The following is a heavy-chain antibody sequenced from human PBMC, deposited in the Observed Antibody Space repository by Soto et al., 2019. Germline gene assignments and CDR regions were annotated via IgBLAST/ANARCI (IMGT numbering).Heavy chain of an antibody. V-gene: IGHV4-30-4*01. CDR1: GGSISSGDYY. Sequence: PSETLSLTCTVSGGSISSGDYYWSWIRQPPGKGLEWIGYIYYSGSTYYNPSLKSRVTISVDTSKNQFSLKLSSVTAADTAVYYCXRVRRIQLWLPEDYFDYWGQGTLVTVSS. CDR2: IYYSGST. CDR3: XRVRRIQLWLPEDYFDY. D-gene: IGHD5-18*01. J-gene: IGHJ4*02.